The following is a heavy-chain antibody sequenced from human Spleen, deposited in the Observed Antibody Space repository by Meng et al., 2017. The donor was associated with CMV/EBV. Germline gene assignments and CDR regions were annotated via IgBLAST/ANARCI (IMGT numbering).Heavy chain of an antibody. Sequence: SYWMYWVRQGPGKGLVWVSRINSDGSSTNYADSVKGRFTISRDNAKNTLYLQMKRLRAEDTAVYFCARDSPSPFWTGYSPLHYFDYWGQGTLVTVSS. CDR2: INSDGSST. CDR3: ARDSPSPFWTGYSPLHYFDY. CDR1: SYW. J-gene: IGHJ4*02. D-gene: IGHD3/OR15-3a*01. V-gene: IGHV3-74*01.